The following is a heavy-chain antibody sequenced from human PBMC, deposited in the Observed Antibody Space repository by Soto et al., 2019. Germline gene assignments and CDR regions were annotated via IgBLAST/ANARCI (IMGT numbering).Heavy chain of an antibody. V-gene: IGHV2-5*02. CDR3: AHIGVGTTYLCDY. J-gene: IGHJ4*02. D-gene: IGHD1-26*01. Sequence: QITLKESGPTLVKPTQTLTLTCTFSGFSLSTSGVGVGWLRQPPGKALEWLAAIYWDDDKRYSPSLESRLTTTGDXXKNPVVLIMTNMDPVDTATYYCAHIGVGTTYLCDYWGQGTLITVSS. CDR1: GFSLSTSGVG. CDR2: IYWDDDK.